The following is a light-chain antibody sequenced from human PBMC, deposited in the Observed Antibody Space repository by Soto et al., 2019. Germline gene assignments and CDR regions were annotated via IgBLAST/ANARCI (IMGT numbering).Light chain of an antibody. V-gene: IGKV3-15*01. CDR1: QSVSSN. CDR2: GAS. Sequence: EIVMTQSPATLSVSPGERATLSCRASQSVSSNLAWYQQKPGQAPRLLIYGASTRATGIPARFSGSGSGTAFTLPISSLQSADVVVYYCQQHHNKPLTFGQGTKVEIK. J-gene: IGKJ1*01. CDR3: QQHHNKPLT.